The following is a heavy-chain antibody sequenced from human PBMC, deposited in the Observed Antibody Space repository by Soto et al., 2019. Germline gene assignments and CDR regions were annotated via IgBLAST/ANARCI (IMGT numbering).Heavy chain of an antibody. CDR2: IYPGDSDT. CDR1: GYSFTSYW. CDR3: ARTAVSYHSWTGYPL. D-gene: IGHD3-3*01. J-gene: IGHJ4*01. V-gene: IGHV5-51*01. Sequence: GESLKISCKGSGYSFTSYWIGWVRQMPGKALEWRGIIYPGDSDTRYSPSFQGQVTISADKSISTAYLQWSSLKASDTAMYYCARTAVSYHSWTGYPLWGPGXLVPVSS.